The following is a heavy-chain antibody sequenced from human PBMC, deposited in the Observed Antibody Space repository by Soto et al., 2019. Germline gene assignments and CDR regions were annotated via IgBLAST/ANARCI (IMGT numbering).Heavy chain of an antibody. CDR1: GYTFTSYT. J-gene: IGHJ4*02. V-gene: IGHV1-69*02. D-gene: IGHD3-22*01. CDR3: ARGQGIDSSGYYENTRTDY. Sequence: ASVKVSCKASGYTFTSYTISWVRQAPGQGLEWMGRIIPILGIANYAQKFQGRVTITADKSTSTAYMELSSLRSEDTAVYYCARGQGIDSSGYYENTRTDYWGQGTLVTVSS. CDR2: IIPILGIA.